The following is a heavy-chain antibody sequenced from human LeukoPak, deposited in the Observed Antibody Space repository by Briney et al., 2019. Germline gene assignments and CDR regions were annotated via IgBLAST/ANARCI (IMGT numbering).Heavy chain of an antibody. V-gene: IGHV4-39*01. Sequence: SETLSLTCTVSGGSISSSSYYWGWIRQPPGKGLEWIGSIYYSGSTYYNPSLKSRVTISVDTSKNQFSLKLSSVTAADTAVYYCARGYSGSYWYFDYWGRGTLVTVSS. CDR3: ARGYSGSYWYFDY. CDR1: GGSISSSSYY. D-gene: IGHD1-26*01. CDR2: IYYSGST. J-gene: IGHJ4*02.